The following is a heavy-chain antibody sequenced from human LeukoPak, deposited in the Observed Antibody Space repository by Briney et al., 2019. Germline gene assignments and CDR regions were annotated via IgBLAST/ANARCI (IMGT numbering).Heavy chain of an antibody. CDR3: ATKTPGNYPYDY. V-gene: IGHV3-23*01. CDR2: SGTDGDT. D-gene: IGHD3-22*01. Sequence: PGGSLRLSCVLSGFTFTSAPMNWVRQAPGKGLECVSTSGTDGDTYYADSVKGRFTISRDNSKNTVHLQMTSLRVEDTAVYYCATKTPGNYPYDYWGQGTLVIVSP. CDR1: GFTFTSAP. J-gene: IGHJ4*02.